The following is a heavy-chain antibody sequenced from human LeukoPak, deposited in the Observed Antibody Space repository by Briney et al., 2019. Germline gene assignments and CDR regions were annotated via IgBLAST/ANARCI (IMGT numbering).Heavy chain of an antibody. CDR1: GGSISSSGYY. D-gene: IGHD2-15*01. V-gene: IGHV4-39*01. J-gene: IGHJ4*02. CDR2: LYYSGST. Sequence: KPSETLSLTCTISGGSISSSGYYWGWIRQPPGKGLEWIGSLYYSGSTYYNPSLKSRVTISVDTSKLSLKLTSVTAADTAVYYCARLRRSGSDYWGQGTLVTVSS. CDR3: ARLRRSGSDY.